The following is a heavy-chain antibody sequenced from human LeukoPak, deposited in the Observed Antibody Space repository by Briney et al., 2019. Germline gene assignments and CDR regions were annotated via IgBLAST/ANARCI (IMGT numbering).Heavy chain of an antibody. V-gene: IGHV4-61*02. D-gene: IGHD3-22*01. Sequence: SETLSLTCTVSGGSISSGSYYWSWIRQPAGKGLEWIGRIYTSGSTNYNPSLKSRVTISVDTSKNQFSLKLSSVTAADTAVYYCARDGGGYYDHWGQGTLVTVSS. J-gene: IGHJ5*02. CDR3: ARDGGGYYDH. CDR2: IYTSGST. CDR1: GGSISSGSYY.